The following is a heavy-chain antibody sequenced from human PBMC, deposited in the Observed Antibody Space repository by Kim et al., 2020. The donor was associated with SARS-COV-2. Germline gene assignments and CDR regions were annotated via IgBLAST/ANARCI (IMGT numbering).Heavy chain of an antibody. Sequence: ASVKVSCKVSGYTLTELSMHWVRQAPGKGLEWMGGFDPEDGETIYAQKFQGRVTMTEDTSTDTAYMELSSLRSEDTAVYYCATGIAASEYYYYYGMDVWGQGTTVTVS. CDR1: GYTLTELS. D-gene: IGHD6-13*01. V-gene: IGHV1-24*01. CDR2: FDPEDGET. J-gene: IGHJ6*02. CDR3: ATGIAASEYYYYYGMDV.